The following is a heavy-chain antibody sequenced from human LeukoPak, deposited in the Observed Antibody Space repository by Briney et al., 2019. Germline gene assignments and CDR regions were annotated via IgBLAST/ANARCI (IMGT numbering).Heavy chain of an antibody. CDR1: GYSFTSYW. J-gene: IGHJ5*02. Sequence: GESLKISCKGSGYSFTSYWIAWVRQMPGKGLEWMGIIYPGDSDITYSPSFQGQVTISADKSISTAYLQWSSLKASDTAMYYCARHRSPNWFDPWGQGTLVTVSS. CDR3: ARHRSPNWFDP. V-gene: IGHV5-51*01. D-gene: IGHD6-13*01. CDR2: IYPGDSDI.